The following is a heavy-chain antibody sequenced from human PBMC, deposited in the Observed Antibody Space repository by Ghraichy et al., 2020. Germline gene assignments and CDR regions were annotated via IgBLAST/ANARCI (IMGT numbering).Heavy chain of an antibody. Sequence: ASVKISCKASGYTFTSYGISWVRQAPGQGLEWMGWISAYNGNTNYAQKLQGRVTMTTDTSTSTAYMELRSLRSDDTAVYYCARDLEGGYAIRLDYWGQGTLVTVSS. D-gene: IGHD5-18*01. J-gene: IGHJ4*02. CDR3: ARDLEGGYAIRLDY. V-gene: IGHV1-18*04. CDR1: GYTFTSYG. CDR2: ISAYNGNT.